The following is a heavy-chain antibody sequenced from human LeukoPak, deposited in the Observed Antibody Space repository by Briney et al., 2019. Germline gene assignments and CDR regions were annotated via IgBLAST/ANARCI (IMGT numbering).Heavy chain of an antibody. CDR1: GFTVSSNY. D-gene: IGHD2-2*01. V-gene: IGHV3-53*01. CDR3: AKGPREKYCSSTSCYEDY. CDR2: IYSGGST. Sequence: GGSLRLSCAAPGFTVSSNYMSWVRQAPGKGLEWVSVIYSGGSTYYADSVKGRFTISRDNSKNTLYLQMNSLRAEDTAVYYCAKGPREKYCSSTSCYEDYWGQGTLVTVSS. J-gene: IGHJ4*02.